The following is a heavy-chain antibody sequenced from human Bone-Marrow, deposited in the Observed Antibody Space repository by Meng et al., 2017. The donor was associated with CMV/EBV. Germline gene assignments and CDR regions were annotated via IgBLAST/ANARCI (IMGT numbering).Heavy chain of an antibody. CDR2: IRYDGSNK. CDR3: AKMRRDGYNSGGRFDY. J-gene: IGHJ4*02. CDR1: GFTFSSYG. Sequence: GESLKISCAASGFTFSSYGMHWVRQAPGKGLEWVAFIRYDGSNKYYADSVKGRFTISRDNSKNTLYLQMNSLRAEDTAVYYCAKMRRDGYNSGGRFDYWGQGTLVTVSS. D-gene: IGHD5-24*01. V-gene: IGHV3-30*02.